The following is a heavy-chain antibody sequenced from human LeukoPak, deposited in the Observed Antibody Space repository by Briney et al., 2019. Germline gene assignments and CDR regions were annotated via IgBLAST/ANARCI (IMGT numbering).Heavy chain of an antibody. CDR2: IYHSGST. CDR3: ARDLRKAVAPFDY. J-gene: IGHJ4*02. CDR1: GGSISSSNW. Sequence: PSGTLSLTCAVSGGSISSSNWWSWVRQPPGKGLEWIGEIYHSGSTNYNPSLKSRVTISVDKSKNQFSLKLSSVTAADTAVYYCARDLRKAVAPFDYWGQGTLVTVSS. V-gene: IGHV4-4*02. D-gene: IGHD6-19*01.